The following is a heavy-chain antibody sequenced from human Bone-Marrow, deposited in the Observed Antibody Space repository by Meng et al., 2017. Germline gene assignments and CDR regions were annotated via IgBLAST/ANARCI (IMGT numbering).Heavy chain of an antibody. D-gene: IGHD7-27*01. V-gene: IGHV3-21*01. CDR2: ISSSSSYI. CDR3: ASATQSLNWGSGYFDY. Sequence: GGSLRLSCAASGFTFSSYSMNWVRQAPGKGLEWVSSISSSSSYIYYADSVKGRFTISRDNAKNSLYLQMNSLRAEDTAVYYCASATQSLNWGSGYFDYWGHGTPVTVSS. CDR1: GFTFSSYS. J-gene: IGHJ4*01.